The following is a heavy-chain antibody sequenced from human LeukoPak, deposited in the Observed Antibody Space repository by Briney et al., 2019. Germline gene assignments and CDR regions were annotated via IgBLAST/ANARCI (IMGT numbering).Heavy chain of an antibody. CDR3: ARDNWIEAHYFDY. V-gene: IGHV3-74*01. J-gene: IGHJ4*02. Sequence: GGSLRLSCAASGFTFSHYWMQWVRQAPGKGLVWVSRINNDGSSTTYADSVKGRFTISRDNAKNTLYLQMNSLRAEDTAVYYCARDNWIEAHYFDYWGQGTLVTVSS. CDR1: GFTFSHYW. CDR2: INNDGSST. D-gene: IGHD1-20*01.